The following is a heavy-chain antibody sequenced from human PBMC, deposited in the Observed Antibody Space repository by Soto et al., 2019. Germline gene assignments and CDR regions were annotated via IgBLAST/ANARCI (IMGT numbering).Heavy chain of an antibody. CDR2: ISAYNGNT. CDR3: ARDRRYDILTGYYNNDY. V-gene: IGHV1-18*04. D-gene: IGHD3-9*01. CDR1: GYTFTSYG. Sequence: ASVKVSCKASGYTFTSYGISWVRQAPGQGLEWMGWISAYNGNTNYAQKLQGRVTMTTDTSTSTAYMELRSLRSDDTAVYYCARDRRYDILTGYYNNDYWGQGTLVTVSS. J-gene: IGHJ4*02.